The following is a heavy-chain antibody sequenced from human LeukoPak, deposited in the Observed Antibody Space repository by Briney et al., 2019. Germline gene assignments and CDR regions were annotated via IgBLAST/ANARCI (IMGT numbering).Heavy chain of an antibody. V-gene: IGHV4-34*01. CDR3: ARGRKYRSGSYFKGWFDP. CDR1: GGSLSGHY. D-gene: IGHD3-10*01. CDR2: INQSGSN. Sequence: SETLSLTCAVVGGSLSGHYWTWIRQAPGKGLEWIGEINQSGSNNNNPSLRSRVTMSMDTSKNQFHLKLSSVTAADTAVYYCARGRKYRSGSYFKGWFDPWGQGTLVTVSS. J-gene: IGHJ5*02.